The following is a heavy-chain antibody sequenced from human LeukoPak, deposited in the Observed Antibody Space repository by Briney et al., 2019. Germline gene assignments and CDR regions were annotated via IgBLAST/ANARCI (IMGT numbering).Heavy chain of an antibody. Sequence: RSSETLSLTCTVSGGSISSYYWSWIRQPPGKGLEWIGYIYYSGSTNYNPSLKSRVTISVDTSKNQFSLKLSSVSAADTAVYYCARVLRQYSYGVDAFDIWGQGTMVTVSS. V-gene: IGHV4-59*01. CDR1: GGSISSYY. CDR3: ARVLRQYSYGVDAFDI. CDR2: IYYSGST. D-gene: IGHD5-18*01. J-gene: IGHJ3*02.